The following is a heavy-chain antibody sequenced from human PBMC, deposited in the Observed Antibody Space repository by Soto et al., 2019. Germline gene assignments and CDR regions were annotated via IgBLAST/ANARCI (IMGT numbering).Heavy chain of an antibody. D-gene: IGHD2-15*01. Sequence: SETLSLTCAVYGGSFSGYYWSWIRQPPGKGLDLIGEINHSGSTNYNPSLKSRVTISVDTSKNQFSLKLSSVTAADTAVYYCASRWCSGGSCYGPGAYYFDYWGQGTLVTVS. J-gene: IGHJ4*02. CDR2: INHSGST. V-gene: IGHV4-34*01. CDR3: ASRWCSGGSCYGPGAYYFDY. CDR1: GGSFSGYY.